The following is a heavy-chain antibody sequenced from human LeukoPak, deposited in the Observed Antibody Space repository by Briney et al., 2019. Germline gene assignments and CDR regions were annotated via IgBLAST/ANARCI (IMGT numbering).Heavy chain of an antibody. CDR1: GGSISSGSYY. CDR3: ARDRYYYYYMDV. Sequence: LSGTLSLTCTVSGGSISSGSYYWSWIRQPAGKGLEWIGRIYTSGSTNYNPSLKSRVTISVDTSKNQFSLKLSSVTAADTAVYYCARDRYYYYYMDVWGKGTTVTVSS. J-gene: IGHJ6*03. CDR2: IYTSGST. V-gene: IGHV4-61*02.